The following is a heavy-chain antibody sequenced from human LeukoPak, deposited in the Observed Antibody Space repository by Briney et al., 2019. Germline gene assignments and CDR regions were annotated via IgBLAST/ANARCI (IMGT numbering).Heavy chain of an antibody. CDR2: INHSGST. Sequence: SETLSLTCAVYGGSFSGYYWSWIRQPPGKGLEWIGEINHSGSTNYNPSLKSRVTISVDTSKNQFSLKLSSVTAADTAVYYCARISSNTYYYGSGRRVWFDPWGQGTLVTVSS. CDR1: GGSFSGYY. D-gene: IGHD3-10*01. CDR3: ARISSNTYYYGSGRRVWFDP. V-gene: IGHV4-34*01. J-gene: IGHJ5*02.